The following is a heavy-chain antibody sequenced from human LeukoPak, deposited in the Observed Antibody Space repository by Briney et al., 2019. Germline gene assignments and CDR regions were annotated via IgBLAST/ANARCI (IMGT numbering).Heavy chain of an antibody. Sequence: PGGSLRLSCAASGFTFSSYAMTWVRQAPGKGLEWVSAVSGYGGRSYYADSVKGRFTISRDNSKNTLYLQMNSLRAEDTAVYYCGKDGGSYSANYGGAAESENWGQGTLVTVS. CDR3: GKDGGSYSANYGGAAESEN. J-gene: IGHJ4*02. D-gene: IGHD1-26*01. CDR1: GFTFSSYA. CDR2: VSGYGGRS. V-gene: IGHV3-23*01.